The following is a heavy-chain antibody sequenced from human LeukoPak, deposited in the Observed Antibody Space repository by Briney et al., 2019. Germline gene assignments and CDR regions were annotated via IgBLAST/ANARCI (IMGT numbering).Heavy chain of an antibody. D-gene: IGHD3-22*01. V-gene: IGHV1-69*13. CDR2: IIPIFGTA. Sequence: SVKVSCKASGGTFSSFAISWVRQAPGQGLGWMGGIIPIFGTANYAQKFQGRVTITADESTSTAYMELSSLRSEDTAVYYCARVRAGPYYYDSSGYYLDYWGQGTLVTVFS. CDR3: ARVRAGPYYYDSSGYYLDY. CDR1: GGTFSSFA. J-gene: IGHJ4*02.